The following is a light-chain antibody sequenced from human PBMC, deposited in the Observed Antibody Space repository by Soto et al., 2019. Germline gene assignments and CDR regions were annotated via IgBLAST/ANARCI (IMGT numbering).Light chain of an antibody. CDR3: QQYNNWPSIT. Sequence: EIVLTQSPGTLSLSPGERATLCCSASQSVSSNLAWYQQKPGRAPRLLIYGASTRATGIPARFSGSGSGTEFTLTISSLQSEDFAVYYCQQYNNWPSITFGQGTRLEIK. J-gene: IGKJ5*01. CDR1: QSVSSN. V-gene: IGKV3-15*01. CDR2: GAS.